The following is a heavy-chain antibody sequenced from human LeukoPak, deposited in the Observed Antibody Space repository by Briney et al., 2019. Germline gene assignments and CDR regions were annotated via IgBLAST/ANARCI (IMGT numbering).Heavy chain of an antibody. Sequence: GGSLRLSCAASGFTFSSYEVNWVRQAPGKGLEWVSYISSSGSTIYYADSVKGRFTISRDNAKNSLYLQMNSLRAEDTAVYYCARVIYARFAFDIWGQGTMVTVSS. CDR1: GFTFSSYE. J-gene: IGHJ3*02. V-gene: IGHV3-48*03. CDR3: ARVIYARFAFDI. CDR2: ISSSGSTI. D-gene: IGHD2/OR15-2a*01.